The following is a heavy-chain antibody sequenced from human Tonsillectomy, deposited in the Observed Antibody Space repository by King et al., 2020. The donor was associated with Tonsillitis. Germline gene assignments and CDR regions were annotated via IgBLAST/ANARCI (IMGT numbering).Heavy chain of an antibody. V-gene: IGHV3-43*02. CDR3: AKDYYGSGSYYNPFDI. Sequence: EVQLVESGGGVVQPGGSLRLSCAASGFTFDDYAMHWVRQGPGKGLEWVSLISGDGGATYYADSVKGRFTISRDNSKNSLYLQMNSLRTEDTALYYCAKDYYGSGSYYNPFDIWGQGTMVTVSS. J-gene: IGHJ3*02. CDR2: ISGDGGAT. D-gene: IGHD3-10*01. CDR1: GFTFDDYA.